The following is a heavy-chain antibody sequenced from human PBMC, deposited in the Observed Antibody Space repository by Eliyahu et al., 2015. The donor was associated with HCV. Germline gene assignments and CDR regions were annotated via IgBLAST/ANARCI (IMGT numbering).Heavy chain of an antibody. CDR3: ARDRRTPIAYGSGRSYGMDV. D-gene: IGHD3-10*01. CDR1: GGSISSXGXX. CDR2: IYYSGST. V-gene: IGHV4-31*03. Sequence: QVQLQESGPGLVKPSQTLSLTCTVSGGSISSXGXXXSWIRQHPGKGLEWIGXIYYSGSTYYNPSLKSRVTISVDTSKNQFSLKLSSVTAADTAVYYCARDRRTPIAYGSGRSYGMDVWGQGTTVTVSS. J-gene: IGHJ6*02.